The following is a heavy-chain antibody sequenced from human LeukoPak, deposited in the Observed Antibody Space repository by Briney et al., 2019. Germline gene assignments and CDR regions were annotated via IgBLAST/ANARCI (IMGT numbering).Heavy chain of an antibody. J-gene: IGHJ4*02. CDR1: GFTFKTYS. CDR3: ANIPWDTSGCPR. CDR2: ISATSSHI. D-gene: IGHD6-19*01. V-gene: IGHV3-21*01. Sequence: GGSLRLSCAASGFTFKTYSMNWVRQAPGKGLEWVSSISATSSHIYYADSVKGRFTISRDNAKNSLFLQMNSLRAEDTAVYYCANIPWDTSGCPRWGQGTLVIVSS.